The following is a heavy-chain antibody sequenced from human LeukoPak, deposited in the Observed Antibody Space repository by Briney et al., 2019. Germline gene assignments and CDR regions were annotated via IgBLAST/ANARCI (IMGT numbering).Heavy chain of an antibody. V-gene: IGHV3-53*01. CDR3: ARAPPSTIIRGVNRVPRYSDY. CDR2: IYSGGST. Sequence: GGSLRLSCAASGFIVSDHFMSWVRQAPGKGPESVSVIYSGGSTYYKDSVKGRFTISRDNSKSTLFLQMDSLRVEDTAVYYCARAPPSTIIRGVNRVPRYSDYWGQGTLVTVSS. J-gene: IGHJ4*02. CDR1: GFIVSDHF. D-gene: IGHD3-10*01.